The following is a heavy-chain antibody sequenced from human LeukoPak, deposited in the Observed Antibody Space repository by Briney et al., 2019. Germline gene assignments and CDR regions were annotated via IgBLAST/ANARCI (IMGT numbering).Heavy chain of an antibody. CDR2: IYYSGST. D-gene: IGHD4-23*01. Sequence: SETLSLTCTVSGGSISSSSYYWGWIRQPPGKGLEWIGSIYYSGSTYYNPSLKSRVTISVDTSKNRFSLKLSSVTAADTAVYYCASGTGGGNPFDYWGQGTLVTVSS. V-gene: IGHV4-39*07. CDR3: ASGTGGGNPFDY. CDR1: GGSISSSSYY. J-gene: IGHJ4*02.